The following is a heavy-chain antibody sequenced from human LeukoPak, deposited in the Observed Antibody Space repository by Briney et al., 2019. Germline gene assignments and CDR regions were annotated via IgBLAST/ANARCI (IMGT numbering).Heavy chain of an antibody. Sequence: SETLSLTCTVSGGSISSYFWSWIRQPAGKRLEWIGRIYTIGSTNYNPSLKSRVIMSVDTSKNQFSLKLSSVTAADTAVYYCARDSGGYNLYFDLWGRGTLVTVSS. CDR3: ARDSGGYNLYFDL. CDR1: GGSISSYF. J-gene: IGHJ2*01. CDR2: IYTIGST. D-gene: IGHD5-24*01. V-gene: IGHV4-4*07.